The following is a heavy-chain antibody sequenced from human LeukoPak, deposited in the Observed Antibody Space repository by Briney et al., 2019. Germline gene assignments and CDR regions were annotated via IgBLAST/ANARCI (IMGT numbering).Heavy chain of an antibody. CDR1: GGTFSSYA. CDR2: IIPLFGTA. Sequence: GASVKVSCKASGGTFSSYAISWVRQAPGQGLEWMVEIIPLFGTANYAQKFQGGVTITADKSPSTAYMELSRLRSEDTVVYCCARDGIAARFVPWGQGTLVTVSS. CDR3: ARDGIAARFVP. J-gene: IGHJ5*02. D-gene: IGHD6-13*01. V-gene: IGHV1-69*06.